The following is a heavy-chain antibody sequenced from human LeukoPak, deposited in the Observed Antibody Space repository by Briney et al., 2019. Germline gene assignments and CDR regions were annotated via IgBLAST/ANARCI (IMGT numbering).Heavy chain of an antibody. CDR1: GGSISSGDYY. V-gene: IGHV4-30-4*01. D-gene: IGHD6-13*01. CDR3: ARDQPGIAAAGTGSWFDS. CDR2: IYYSGST. J-gene: IGHJ5*01. Sequence: SETLSLTCTVSGGSISSGDYYWSWIRQPPGKGLEWIGYIYYSGSTYYNPSLKSRVTISVDTSKNQFSLKLSSVTAADTAVYYCARDQPGIAAAGTGSWFDSWGQGTLVTVSS.